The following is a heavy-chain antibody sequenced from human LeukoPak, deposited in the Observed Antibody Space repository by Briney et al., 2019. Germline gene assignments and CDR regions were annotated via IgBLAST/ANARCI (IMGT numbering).Heavy chain of an antibody. V-gene: IGHV1-69*13. CDR3: AARSSYSSGWNFDY. CDR1: GGTFNNFA. D-gene: IGHD6-19*01. Sequence: SVKVSCKASGGTFNNFAICWVRQAPGQGLEWMGGIFPVFGTSIYAQKFQGRVTITADESTRTAHMELSSLRSDDTAVYYCAARSSYSSGWNFDYWGQGTLVTVSS. J-gene: IGHJ4*02. CDR2: IFPVFGTS.